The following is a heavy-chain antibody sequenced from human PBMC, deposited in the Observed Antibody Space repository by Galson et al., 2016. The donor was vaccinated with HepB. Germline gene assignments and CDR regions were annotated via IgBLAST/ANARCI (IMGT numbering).Heavy chain of an antibody. CDR1: GYTFTSYY. V-gene: IGHV1-46*01. CDR2: INPSGGST. Sequence: SVKVSCKASGYTFTSYYIHWVRQAPGQGLEWMGIINPSGGSTSYAQTFQGRIAMTRDTSTSTVYMELSSLRSEDSAVYYCAREGSVTSFFDSWGQGAVVTVSS. J-gene: IGHJ4*02. D-gene: IGHD2-2*01. CDR3: AREGSVTSFFDS.